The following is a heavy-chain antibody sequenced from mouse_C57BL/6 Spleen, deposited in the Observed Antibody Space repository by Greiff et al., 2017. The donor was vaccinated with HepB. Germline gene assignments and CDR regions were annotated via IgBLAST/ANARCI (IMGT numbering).Heavy chain of an antibody. D-gene: IGHD2-4*01. Sequence: QVQLKQPGAELVKPGASVKMSCKASGYTFTSYWITWVKQRPGQGLEWIGDIYPGSGSTNYNEKFKSKATLTVDTSSSTAYMQLSSLTSEDSAVYYCARYYYDYDTVLDYWGQGTTLTVSS. CDR1: GYTFTSYW. V-gene: IGHV1-55*01. J-gene: IGHJ2*01. CDR3: ARYYYDYDTVLDY. CDR2: IYPGSGST.